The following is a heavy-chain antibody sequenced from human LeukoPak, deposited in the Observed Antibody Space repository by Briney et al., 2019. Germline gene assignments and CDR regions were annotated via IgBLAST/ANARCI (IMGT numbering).Heavy chain of an antibody. CDR1: GYTFTSYD. Sequence: ASVKVSCKASGYTFTSYDINWVRQATGQGLEWMGWMNPNSGNTGYAQKFQGRVTMTRNTSISTAYMELSSLRSEDTAVYYCARSRVRGVIITYYYYYYYMDVWDKGTTVTISS. V-gene: IGHV1-8*01. CDR3: ARSRVRGVIITYYYYYYYMDV. J-gene: IGHJ6*03. D-gene: IGHD3-10*01. CDR2: MNPNSGNT.